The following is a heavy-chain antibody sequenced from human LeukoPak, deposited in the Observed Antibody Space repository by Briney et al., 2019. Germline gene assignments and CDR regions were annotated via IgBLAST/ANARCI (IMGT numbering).Heavy chain of an antibody. J-gene: IGHJ4*02. V-gene: IGHV4-39*01. CDR3: ARQTLTGDRALYFDY. CDR2: IYYSGST. D-gene: IGHD7-27*01. Sequence: SETLSLTCTVSGGSISSSSYYWGWIRQPSGKGLEWIGSIYYSGSTYYNPSLKSRVTISVDTSKNQFSLKLSSVTAADTAVYYCARQTLTGDRALYFDYWGQGTLVTVSS. CDR1: GGSISSSSYY.